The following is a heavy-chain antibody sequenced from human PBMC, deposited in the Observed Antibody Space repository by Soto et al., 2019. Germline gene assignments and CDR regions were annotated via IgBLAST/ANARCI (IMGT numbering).Heavy chain of an antibody. CDR2: TSYDGSNK. CDR1: GFTFRSYV. Sequence: QVQLVESGGGVVQPGTSLRLSCVGSGFTFRSYVIHWVRQAPGKGLEWVALTSYDGSNKYYDDSVKGRFTISRDNSRNTVDLQMDSLSLGDTARYYCARWGTTGGLDVWGQGTLVSVSS. V-gene: IGHV3-30*19. D-gene: IGHD3-16*01. CDR3: ARWGTTGGLDV. J-gene: IGHJ4*02.